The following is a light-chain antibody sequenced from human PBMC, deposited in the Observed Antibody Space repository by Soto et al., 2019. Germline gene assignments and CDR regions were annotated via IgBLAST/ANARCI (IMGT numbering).Light chain of an antibody. CDR2: GAS. CDR1: QSVSSNY. Sequence: IVLTQSPGTLSLSPWERATLSCRASQSVSSNYLAWYQQKPGQAPRLLIYGASSRATGIPVRFSGSGSGTDFTLTISRLEPEDFAVYYCQQYGSSPRTFGQGTKVDIK. V-gene: IGKV3-20*01. J-gene: IGKJ1*01. CDR3: QQYGSSPRT.